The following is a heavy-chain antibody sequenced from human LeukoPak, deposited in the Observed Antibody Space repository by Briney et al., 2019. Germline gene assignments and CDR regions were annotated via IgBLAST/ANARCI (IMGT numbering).Heavy chain of an antibody. D-gene: IGHD3-10*01. CDR3: ASAGLTYGSGSYFVY. J-gene: IGHJ4*02. V-gene: IGHV3-48*03. CDR2: ISSSGSTI. Sequence: GGSLRLSCAASGFTFSSYEMNWVRQAPGKGLEWVSYISSSGSTIYYADSVKGRFTISRDNAKNSLYLQMNSLRAEDTALYYCASAGLTYGSGSYFVYWGQGTLVTVSS. CDR1: GFTFSSYE.